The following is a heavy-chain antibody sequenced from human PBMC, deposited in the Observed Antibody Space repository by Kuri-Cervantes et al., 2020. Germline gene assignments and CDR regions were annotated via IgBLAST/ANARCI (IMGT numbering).Heavy chain of an antibody. J-gene: IGHJ3*02. D-gene: IGHD3-22*01. CDR3: SRGLTLYDGSGYYLLDI. Sequence: SVKVSCKASGGTFSNYAVSWVRQAPGQGLEWMGGIIPKLGTSNYARNFRGRVTIATDESMSTVSMELTSLRYEDTAVYYCSRGLTLYDGSGYYLLDIWGQGTLVTVSS. CDR1: GGTFSNYA. V-gene: IGHV1-69*05. CDR2: IIPKLGTS.